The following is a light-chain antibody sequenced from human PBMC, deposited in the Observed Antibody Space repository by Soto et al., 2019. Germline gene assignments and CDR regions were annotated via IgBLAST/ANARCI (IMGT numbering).Light chain of an antibody. J-gene: IGLJ3*02. CDR3: QSYDNSLNGWV. Sequence: QSVLTQPPSVSGAPGQRVTISCTGSSSNIGAIYDAHWYQQLPGTAPKLLIYGNSNRPSGVPDRFSGSKSGTSASLAITGLQAEDEADYYCQSYDNSLNGWVFGGGTKLTVL. CDR2: GNS. V-gene: IGLV1-40*01. CDR1: SSNIGAIYD.